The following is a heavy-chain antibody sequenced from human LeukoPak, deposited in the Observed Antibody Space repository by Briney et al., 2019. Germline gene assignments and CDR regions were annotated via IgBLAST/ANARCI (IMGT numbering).Heavy chain of an antibody. V-gene: IGHV3-21*05. CDR1: GFTFSSYS. CDR2: ISSSSSYI. Sequence: GGSLRLSCAASGFTFSSYSMNWVRQAPGKGLXXXXXISSSSSYIYYADSVKGRFTISRDNANNSLYLQMNSLRAEDTAVYYCARVIGSSGYDYGYWGQGTLVTVSS. J-gene: IGHJ4*02. CDR3: ARVIGSSGYDYGY. D-gene: IGHD5-12*01.